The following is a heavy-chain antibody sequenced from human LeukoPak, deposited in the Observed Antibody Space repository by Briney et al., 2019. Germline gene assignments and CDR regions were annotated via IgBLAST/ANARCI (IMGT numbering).Heavy chain of an antibody. CDR3: AKWGDYDILTGYYVSDY. Sequence: GGSLRLSCAAYGFTFSNYVMSWVRQAPGKGLEWVSAITGSDGTTYYADSVKGRFTISRDNSKNTLYLQMNSLRAEDTAVYYCAKWGDYDILTGYYVSDYWGQGTLVTVSS. D-gene: IGHD3-9*01. CDR2: ITGSDGTT. J-gene: IGHJ4*02. CDR1: GFTFSNYV. V-gene: IGHV3-23*01.